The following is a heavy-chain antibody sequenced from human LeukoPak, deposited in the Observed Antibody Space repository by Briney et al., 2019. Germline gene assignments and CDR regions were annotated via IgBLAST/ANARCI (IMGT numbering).Heavy chain of an antibody. CDR1: GFTFSSYE. V-gene: IGHV3-48*03. Sequence: GGSLRLSCAASGFTFSSYEMNWVRQAPGKGLEWVSYVSSSGNTIYYADSVKGRFTISRDNAKNSLYLQMNSLRAEDTAVYYCARVIIVGATGIWGQGTMVTVSS. D-gene: IGHD1-26*01. CDR3: ARVIIVGATGI. J-gene: IGHJ3*02. CDR2: VSSSGNTI.